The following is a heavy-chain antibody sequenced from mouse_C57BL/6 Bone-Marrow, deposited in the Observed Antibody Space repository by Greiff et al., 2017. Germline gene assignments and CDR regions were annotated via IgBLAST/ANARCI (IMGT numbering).Heavy chain of an antibody. CDR2: IYPRSGNT. CDR1: GYTFTSYG. D-gene: IGHD2-1*01. J-gene: IGHJ1*03. V-gene: IGHV1-81*01. CDR3: ARHGKYWYVDV. Sequence: VQLQQSGAELARPGASVKLSCKASGYTFTSYGISWVKQRTGQGLEWIGEIYPRSGNTYYNEKFKGKATLTVDKSSSTAYMELRSLTSGGSAVYNCARHGKYWYVDVWGTGTRVTVSS.